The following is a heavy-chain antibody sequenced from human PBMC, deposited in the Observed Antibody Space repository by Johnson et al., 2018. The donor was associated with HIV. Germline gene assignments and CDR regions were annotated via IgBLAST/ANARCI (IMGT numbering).Heavy chain of an antibody. CDR2: ISSRGSTI. V-gene: IGHV3-11*01. Sequence: QVKLVESGGGVVQPGKSLTLSCVGSGLSFSNFGIHWVRQAPGKGLEWVSYISSRGSTIYYADSVKDRFTISRDNAKNSLHLQMNSLRAEDTAVYYCARFGDMATSFHGFDIWGQGTMVTVSS. D-gene: IGHD5-24*01. CDR3: ARFGDMATSFHGFDI. J-gene: IGHJ3*02. CDR1: GLSFSNFG.